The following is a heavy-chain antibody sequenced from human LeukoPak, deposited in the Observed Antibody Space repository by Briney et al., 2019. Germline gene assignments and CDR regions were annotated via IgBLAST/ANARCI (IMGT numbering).Heavy chain of an antibody. D-gene: IGHD3-10*01. Sequence: QAGGSLRLSCAASGFTFSSYAMSWVRQAPGKGLEWVSAISGSGGSTYYADSVKGRFTISRDNSKNTLYLQMNSLRAEDTAVYYCAKGGDFDFALYWYFDLWGRGTLVTVSS. J-gene: IGHJ2*01. V-gene: IGHV3-23*01. CDR2: ISGSGGST. CDR3: AKGGDFDFALYWYFDL. CDR1: GFTFSSYA.